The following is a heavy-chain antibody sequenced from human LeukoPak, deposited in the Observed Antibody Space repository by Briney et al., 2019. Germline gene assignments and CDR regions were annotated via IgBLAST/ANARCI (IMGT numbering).Heavy chain of an antibody. CDR2: ISYDGSNK. D-gene: IGHD5-18*01. Sequence: GGSLRLSCAASGFTFSSYGMHWVRQAPRKGLEWVAVISYDGSNKYYADSVKGRFTISRDNAKNSLYLQMNSLRAEDTAVYYCARDERDGYSYAFDYWGQGTLVTVSS. J-gene: IGHJ4*02. CDR1: GFTFSSYG. CDR3: ARDERDGYSYAFDY. V-gene: IGHV3-30*03.